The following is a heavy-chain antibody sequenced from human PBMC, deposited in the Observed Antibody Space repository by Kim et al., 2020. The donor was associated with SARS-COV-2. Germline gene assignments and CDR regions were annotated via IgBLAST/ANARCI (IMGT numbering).Heavy chain of an antibody. J-gene: IGHJ4*02. CDR3: TTDLLFYYDSSGEGYRVWD. CDR2: IKSKTDGGTT. CDR1: GFTFSNAW. D-gene: IGHD3-22*01. Sequence: GGSLRLSCAASGFTFSNAWMSWVRQAPGKGLEWVGRIKSKTDGGTTDYAAPVKGRFAISRDDSKNTLYLQMNSLKTEDTAVYYCTTDLLFYYDSSGEGYRVWDWGQGTLVTVSS. V-gene: IGHV3-15*01.